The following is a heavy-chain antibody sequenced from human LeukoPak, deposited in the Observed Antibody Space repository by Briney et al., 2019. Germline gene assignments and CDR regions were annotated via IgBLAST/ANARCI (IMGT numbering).Heavy chain of an antibody. J-gene: IGHJ5*02. Sequence: PSETLSLTCAVYGGSFSGYYWSWIRQPPGKGLEWIGEINHSGSTNYNPSLKSRVTISVDTSKNQFSLKLSSVTAADTAVYYCARDLWRGFCSSTSCYPRAAGFDPWGQGTLVTVSS. CDR1: GGSFSGYY. V-gene: IGHV4-34*01. CDR3: ARDLWRGFCSSTSCYPRAAGFDP. CDR2: INHSGST. D-gene: IGHD2-2*01.